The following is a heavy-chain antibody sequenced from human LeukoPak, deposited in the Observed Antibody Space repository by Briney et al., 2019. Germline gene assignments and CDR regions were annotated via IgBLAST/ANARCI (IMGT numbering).Heavy chain of an antibody. CDR2: IYHSGST. J-gene: IGHJ2*01. CDR3: ARGNWYFDL. CDR1: GGSISSGGYS. V-gene: IGHV4-30-2*01. Sequence: PSEALSLTCAVSGGSISSGGYSWSWIRQPPGKGLEWIGYIYHSGSTYYNPSLKSRVTISVDRSENQFSLKLSSVTAADTAVYYCARGNWYFDLWGRGTLVTVSS.